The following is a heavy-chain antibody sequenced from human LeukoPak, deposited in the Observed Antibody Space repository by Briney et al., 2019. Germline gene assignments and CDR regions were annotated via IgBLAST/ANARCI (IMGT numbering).Heavy chain of an antibody. D-gene: IGHD3-22*01. CDR3: ARENYYDSSGYSDY. V-gene: IGHV4-30-4*01. CDR2: IYYSGST. Sequence: SETLSLTCAVSGGSISSGDYYWSWIRQPPGKGLEWIGYIYYSGSTYYNPSLKSRVTISVDTSKNQFSLKLSSVTAADTAVYYCARENYYDSSGYSDYWGQGTLVTVSS. CDR1: GGSISSGDYY. J-gene: IGHJ4*02.